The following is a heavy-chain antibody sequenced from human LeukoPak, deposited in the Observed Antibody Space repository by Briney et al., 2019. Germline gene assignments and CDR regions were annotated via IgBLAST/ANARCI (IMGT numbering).Heavy chain of an antibody. CDR2: IYYSGTT. J-gene: IGHJ4*02. D-gene: IGHD7-27*01. Sequence: SETLSLTCTVSGDSISSYYWSWIRQPPGKALEWLAYIYYSGTTNYNPSLKSRVTISVDKSKNQFSLKLSSVSAADTAVYYCARAGPSWGFDYWGQGTLVAVSS. CDR1: GDSISSYY. V-gene: IGHV4-59*01. CDR3: ARAGPSWGFDY.